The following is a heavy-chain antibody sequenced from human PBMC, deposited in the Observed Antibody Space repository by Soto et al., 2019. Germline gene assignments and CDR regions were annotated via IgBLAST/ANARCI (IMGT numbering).Heavy chain of an antibody. Sequence: GGSLRLSCAASGFPFSPYTMHWVRQAPGQGLEWVAVISYDGTNQYYADSVKGRFIISRDNSNNTLSLQMHSLKSEDTAVYFCARGAIVGVNDVFDVWGQGTMVTVSS. J-gene: IGHJ3*01. CDR2: ISYDGTNQ. V-gene: IGHV3-30*14. CDR1: GFPFSPYT. CDR3: ARGAIVGVNDVFDV. D-gene: IGHD1-26*01.